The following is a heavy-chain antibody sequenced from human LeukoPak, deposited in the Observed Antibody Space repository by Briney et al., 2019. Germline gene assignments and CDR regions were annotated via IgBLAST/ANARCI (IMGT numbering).Heavy chain of an antibody. CDR1: GGTFSSYA. J-gene: IGHJ4*02. CDR3: AKDSSPTVTIDY. CDR2: IIPILGIA. V-gene: IGHV1-69*04. D-gene: IGHD4-17*01. Sequence: GASVKVSCKASGGTFSSYAISWVRQSPGQGLEWMGRIIPILGIANYAQKFQGRVTITADKSTSTAYMELSSLRSEDTAVYYCAKDSSPTVTIDYWGQGTLVTVSS.